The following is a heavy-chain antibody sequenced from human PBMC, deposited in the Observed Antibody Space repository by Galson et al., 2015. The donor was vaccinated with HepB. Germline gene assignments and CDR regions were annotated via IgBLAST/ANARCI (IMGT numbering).Heavy chain of an antibody. J-gene: IGHJ3*02. CDR1: GFTFSSYS. CDR2: ISRSSSTI. Sequence: SLRLSCAASGFTFSSYSMNWVRQAPGKGLEWVSYISRSSSTIYYADSVKGRFTISRDNPKNSVYLQMNSLRDEDTAVYYCATGDGYYHGALDIWGQGTMVTVSS. D-gene: IGHD5-24*01. CDR3: ATGDGYYHGALDI. V-gene: IGHV3-48*02.